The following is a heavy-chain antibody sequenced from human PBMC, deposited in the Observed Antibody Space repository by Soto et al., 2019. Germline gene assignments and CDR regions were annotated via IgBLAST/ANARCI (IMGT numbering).Heavy chain of an antibody. D-gene: IGHD2-15*01. CDR2: IWYDGSNK. V-gene: IGHV3-33*01. CDR1: GFTFSSYG. CDR3: ARSTYCSGGSCFPTHAFDI. Sequence: QVQLVESGGGVVQPGRSLRLSCAASGFTFSSYGMHWVRQAPGKGLEWVAVIWYDGSNKYYADSVKGRFTISRDNSKNTLYLQMNSLRGEDTAVYYCARSTYCSGGSCFPTHAFDIWGQGTMVTVSS. J-gene: IGHJ3*02.